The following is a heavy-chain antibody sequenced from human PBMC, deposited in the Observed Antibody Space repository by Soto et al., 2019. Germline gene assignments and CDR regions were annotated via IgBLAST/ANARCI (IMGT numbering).Heavy chain of an antibody. V-gene: IGHV3-30*18. Sequence: GGSLRLSCAASGFTFSSYGMHWVRQAPGKGLEWVAVISYDGSNKYYADPVKGRFTISRDNSKNTLYLQMNSLRAEDTAVYYCAKDLWNIAQYCTNGVCPRFYYYYYYGMDVWGQGTTVTVSS. CDR2: ISYDGSNK. CDR3: AKDLWNIAQYCTNGVCPRFYYYYYYGMDV. J-gene: IGHJ6*02. CDR1: GFTFSSYG. D-gene: IGHD2-8*01.